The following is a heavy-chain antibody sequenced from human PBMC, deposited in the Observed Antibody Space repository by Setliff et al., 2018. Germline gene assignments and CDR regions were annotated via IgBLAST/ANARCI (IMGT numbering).Heavy chain of an antibody. J-gene: IGHJ4*02. CDR2: ISAYNGNT. D-gene: IGHD2-21*02. Sequence: AASVKVSCKASGYTFTSYGISWVRQAPGQGLEWMGWISAYNGNTNYAQKLQGRVTMTTDTSTSTAYMELRSLRSDDTAVYYCARDLAYCGGDCYSYYFDYWGQGTLVTVSS. CDR3: ARDLAYCGGDCYSYYFDY. CDR1: GYTFTSYG. V-gene: IGHV1-18*01.